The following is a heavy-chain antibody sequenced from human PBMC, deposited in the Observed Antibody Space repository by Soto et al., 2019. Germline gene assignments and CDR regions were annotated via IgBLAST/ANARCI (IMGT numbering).Heavy chain of an antibody. J-gene: IGHJ6*02. CDR3: TTQNWNYGMDV. CDR2: IKSKTDGGTT. Sequence: SLRLSCAASGFTFSNAWMSWVRQAPGKGLEWVGRIKSKTDGGTTDYAAPVKGRFTISRDDSKNTLYLQMNSLKTEDTAVYYCTTQNWNYGMDVWGQGTTVTVSS. D-gene: IGHD1-1*01. CDR1: GFTFSNAW. V-gene: IGHV3-15*01.